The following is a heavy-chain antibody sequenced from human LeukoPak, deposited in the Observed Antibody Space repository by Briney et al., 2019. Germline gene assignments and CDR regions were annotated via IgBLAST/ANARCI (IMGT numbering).Heavy chain of an antibody. D-gene: IGHD6-13*01. J-gene: IGHJ3*02. V-gene: IGHV3-30*04. CDR1: GFTFSSYA. CDR2: ISYDGSNK. Sequence: GGSLRLSCAASGFTFSSYAMHWVRQAPGKGLEWVAVISYDGSNKYYADSVKGRFTISRDNSKNTLYLQMNSLRAEDTAVYYCARDPMPLIAAAGTVDDVFDIWGQGTMVTVSS. CDR3: ARDPMPLIAAAGTVDDVFDI.